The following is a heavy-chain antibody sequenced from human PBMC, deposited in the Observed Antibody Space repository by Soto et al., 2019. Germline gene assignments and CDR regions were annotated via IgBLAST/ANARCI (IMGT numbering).Heavy chain of an antibody. D-gene: IGHD1-1*01. CDR1: GGSIRSSTSY. V-gene: IGHV4-31*03. Sequence: SETLSLTCPVSGGSIRSSTSYWSWIRHHPGKGLEWIGFIYFSGSTFYHPSLKSRVTISVDPSRNQFSLKLTSVTAAETAVYYCAREIRNESGDSHHWYFDLWGRGTQVTVSS. CDR3: AREIRNESGDSHHWYFDL. CDR2: IYFSGST. J-gene: IGHJ2*01.